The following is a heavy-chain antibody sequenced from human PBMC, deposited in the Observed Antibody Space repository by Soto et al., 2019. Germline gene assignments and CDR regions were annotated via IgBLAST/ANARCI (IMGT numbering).Heavy chain of an antibody. Sequence: SSVKGSCKASGYTFTGYYMHWVRQAPGQGLEWMGWINPNSGGTNYAQKFQGWVTMTRDTSISTAYMELSRLRSDDTAVYYCARGPMILRKDYYYGMDVWGQGTTVTVSS. V-gene: IGHV1-2*04. CDR1: GYTFTGYY. CDR3: ARGPMILRKDYYYGMDV. CDR2: INPNSGGT. J-gene: IGHJ6*02. D-gene: IGHD3-22*01.